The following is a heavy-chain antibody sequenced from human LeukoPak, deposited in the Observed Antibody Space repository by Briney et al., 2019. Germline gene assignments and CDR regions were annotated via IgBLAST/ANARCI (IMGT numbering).Heavy chain of an antibody. J-gene: IGHJ3*02. CDR2: IKQDGSDK. V-gene: IGHV3-7*01. CDR3: ASGPRWVGAAWAHSFNI. D-gene: IGHD2-15*01. CDR1: GFTFSSYW. Sequence: PGGSQRLSCLDSGFTFSSYWMSWVRQAPGKGLEWVANIKQDGSDKYYVDSVKGRFTISRDNAKNSLYLQMNSLRAEDTAVYFCASGPRWVGAAWAHSFNIWGQGTMVTVSS.